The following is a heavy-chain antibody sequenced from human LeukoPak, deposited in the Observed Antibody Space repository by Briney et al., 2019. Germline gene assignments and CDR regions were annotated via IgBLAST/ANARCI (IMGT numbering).Heavy chain of an antibody. V-gene: IGHV1-46*01. CDR2: IYPRDGST. CDR3: ARAERGYSSLDY. D-gene: IGHD5-18*01. Sequence: ASVKVSCKASGYTFTSNYIHWVRQAPGQGLEWMGMIYPRDGSTSYAQKFQGRVTVTRDTSTSTVHMELSGLRSEDTAVYYCARAERGYSSLDYWGQGTLVTVSS. J-gene: IGHJ4*02. CDR1: GYTFTSNY.